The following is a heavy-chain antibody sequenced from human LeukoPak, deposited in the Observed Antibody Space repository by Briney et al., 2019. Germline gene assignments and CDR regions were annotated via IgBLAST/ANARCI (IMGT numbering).Heavy chain of an antibody. Sequence: ASVKVSCKASGGTFSSYAINWVRQATGQGLEWMGWMNPNSGNTGYAQKFQGRVTITRNTSISTAYMELSSLRSEDTAVYYCARSPSYLGDYYYYYMDVWGKGTTVTVSS. CDR1: GGTFSSYA. CDR2: MNPNSGNT. D-gene: IGHD3-16*01. CDR3: ARSPSYLGDYYYYYMDV. J-gene: IGHJ6*03. V-gene: IGHV1-8*03.